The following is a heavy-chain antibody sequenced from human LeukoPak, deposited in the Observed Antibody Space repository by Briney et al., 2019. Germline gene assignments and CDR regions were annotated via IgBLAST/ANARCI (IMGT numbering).Heavy chain of an antibody. CDR3: AREGGYSYGDLNWFDP. J-gene: IGHJ5*02. D-gene: IGHD5-18*01. CDR1: GGSISSGDYY. CDR2: IYYSGST. Sequence: SETLSLTCTVSGGSISSGDYYWSWIRQSPGKGLEWIGYIYYSGSTYYNPSLKSRVTISVDTSKNQFSLKLSSVTAADTAVYYCAREGGYSYGDLNWFDPWGQGTLVTVSS. V-gene: IGHV4-30-4*01.